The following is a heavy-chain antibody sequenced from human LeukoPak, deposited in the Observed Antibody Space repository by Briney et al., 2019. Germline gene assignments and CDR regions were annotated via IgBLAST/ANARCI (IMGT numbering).Heavy chain of an antibody. CDR1: GLTFTSYA. CDR2: ISGNGGST. V-gene: IGHV3-23*01. Sequence: PGGSLRLSCAASGLTFTSYAMSWVRQAPGQGLEWVSGISGNGGSTHYADSVKGRFSISRDNSKNALYLQMNSLRAEDTAVYYCAKEMATMNAFDIWGQGTMVTVSS. J-gene: IGHJ3*02. D-gene: IGHD5-24*01. CDR3: AKEMATMNAFDI.